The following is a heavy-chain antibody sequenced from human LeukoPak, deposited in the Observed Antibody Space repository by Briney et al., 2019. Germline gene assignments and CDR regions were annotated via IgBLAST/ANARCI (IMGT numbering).Heavy chain of an antibody. CDR2: IIPIFGTA. CDR3: ARVSYSSSSIGPAYYYYYMDV. V-gene: IGHV1-69*06. CDR1: GYTFTGYY. Sequence: GASVKVSCKASGYTFTGYYMHWVRQAPGQGLEWMGGIIPIFGTANYAQKFQGRVTITADKSTSTAYMELSSLRSEDTAVYYCARVSYSSSSIGPAYYYYYMDVWGKGTTVTVSS. D-gene: IGHD6-6*01. J-gene: IGHJ6*03.